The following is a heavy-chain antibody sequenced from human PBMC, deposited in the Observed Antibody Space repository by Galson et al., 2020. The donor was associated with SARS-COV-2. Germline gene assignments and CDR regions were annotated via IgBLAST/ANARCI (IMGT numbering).Heavy chain of an antibody. CDR1: GFTFSSYG. J-gene: IGHJ2*01. CDR3: ARAVTVTMDWYFDL. CDR2: IRYDGSNK. V-gene: IGHV3-30*02. D-gene: IGHD4-17*01. Sequence: GGSLRLSCAASGFTFSSYGMHWVRQAPGKGLEWVAFIRYDGSNKYYADSVKGRFTISRDNSKNTLYLQMNSLRAVDTAVYYCARAVTVTMDWYFDLWGRGTLVTVSS.